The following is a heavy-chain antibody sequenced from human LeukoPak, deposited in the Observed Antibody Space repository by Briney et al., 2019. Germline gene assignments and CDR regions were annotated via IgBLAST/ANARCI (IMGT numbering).Heavy chain of an antibody. Sequence: PGGSLRLSCAASGFTFSSYAMSWVRQAPGKGLEWVSAISGSGGSTYYADSVKGRFTISRDNSKNTLYLQMNSLRAEDTAVYYCSKDRHRGSHYPFFFAYLGQGTLVTVPS. D-gene: IGHD1-26*01. CDR1: GFTFSSYA. V-gene: IGHV3-23*01. CDR2: ISGSGGST. CDR3: SKDRHRGSHYPFFFAY. J-gene: IGHJ4*02.